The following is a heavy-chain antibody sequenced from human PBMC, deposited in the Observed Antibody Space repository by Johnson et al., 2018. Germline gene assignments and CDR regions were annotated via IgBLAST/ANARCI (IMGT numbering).Heavy chain of an antibody. CDR1: GGSFSGYY. V-gene: IGHV4-34*01. D-gene: IGHD3-9*01. CDR2: INHSGST. J-gene: IGHJ4*02. CDR3: SQNVRAASDILTASTYYFDC. Sequence: QVQLQQWGAGLLEPSETLSLSCAVYGGSFSGYYWSWIRQPPGKGLEWIGEINHSGSTNDNPSLKSRVTESVDTSKNPFPLKLSSVTPAEPAVYYCSQNVRAASDILTASTYYFDCWGQGTLVTVSS.